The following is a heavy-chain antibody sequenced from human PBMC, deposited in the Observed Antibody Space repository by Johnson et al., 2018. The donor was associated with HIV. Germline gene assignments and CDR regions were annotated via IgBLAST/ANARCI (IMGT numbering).Heavy chain of an antibody. D-gene: IGHD1-26*01. CDR2: ISYDGSNK. CDR1: GFTFSSYA. J-gene: IGHJ3*02. CDR3: VIVGATLDI. V-gene: IGHV3-30-3*01. Sequence: QVQLVESGGGVVQPGRSLRLSCAASGFTFSSYAMHWVRQAPGKGLEWVAVISYDGSNKYYADSVKGRFTISRDNSKNTLYLQMNNLRAEDTAVYYCVIVGATLDIWGQGTMVTVSS.